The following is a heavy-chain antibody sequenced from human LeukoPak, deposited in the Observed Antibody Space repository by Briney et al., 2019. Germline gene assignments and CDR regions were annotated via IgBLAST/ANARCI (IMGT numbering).Heavy chain of an antibody. D-gene: IGHD3-3*01. CDR3: ARGYDFWSGYHTPRFDY. V-gene: IGHV3-23*01. J-gene: IGHJ4*02. Sequence: GGSLRLSFAASGFTFSSYAMSWVRQAPGKGLEWVSASCGSGYSTYYADSLKGRFTISRDNARNSLYLQLNSLRAEDTAVYYCARGYDFWSGYHTPRFDYWGQGSLVTVSS. CDR1: GFTFSSYA. CDR2: SCGSGYST.